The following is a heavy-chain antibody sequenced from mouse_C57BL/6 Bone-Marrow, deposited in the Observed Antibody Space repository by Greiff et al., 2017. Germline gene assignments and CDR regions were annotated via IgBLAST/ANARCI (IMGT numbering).Heavy chain of an antibody. CDR3: ARDGSSSWFAY. D-gene: IGHD1-1*01. J-gene: IGHJ3*01. Sequence: VQRVESGPELVKPGASVKISCKASGYAFSSSWMNWVKQRPGKGLEWIGRIYPGDGDTNYNGKFKGKATLTADKSSSTAYMQLSSLTSEDSAVYFCARDGSSSWFAYWGQGTLVTVSA. CDR1: GYAFSSSW. V-gene: IGHV1-82*01. CDR2: IYPGDGDT.